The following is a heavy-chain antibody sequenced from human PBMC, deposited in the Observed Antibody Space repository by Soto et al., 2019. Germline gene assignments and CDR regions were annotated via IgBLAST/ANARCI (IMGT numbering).Heavy chain of an antibody. V-gene: IGHV6-1*01. D-gene: IGHD2-15*01. J-gene: IGHJ6*02. Sequence: SQTLSLPGVYSGDTVPTNSFACNFVRQSPSRGLELLGRTYYRSRWYSDYAVSVRSRIDINADTSKNQVSLQLNSVTPEDTAVYYCARSEEDSDYYYYGMDVWGQGTTVPVS. CDR3: ARSEEDSDYYYYGMDV. CDR2: TYYRSRWYS. CDR1: GDTVPTNSFA.